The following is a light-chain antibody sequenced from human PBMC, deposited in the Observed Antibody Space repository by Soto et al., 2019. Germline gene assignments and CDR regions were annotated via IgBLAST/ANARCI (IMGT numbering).Light chain of an antibody. CDR1: QGIGTA. V-gene: IGKV1-13*02. J-gene: IGKJ4*01. CDR2: DAS. CDR3: QQFNTKPLT. Sequence: IQLTQSPSTLSASVGDRVTITCRASQGIGTALAWYHQRPGNSPDLLVYDASTLQSGVPSRFSGSGSETDFNLTISGLQPEDFGHYYCQQFNTKPLTFGGGTRVEIK.